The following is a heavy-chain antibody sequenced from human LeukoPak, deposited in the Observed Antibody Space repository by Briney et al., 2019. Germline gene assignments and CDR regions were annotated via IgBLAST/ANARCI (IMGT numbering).Heavy chain of an antibody. V-gene: IGHV3-48*03. D-gene: IGHD2-8*02. CDR1: GFTFSSYE. Sequence: GGSLRLSCAASGFTFSSYEMNWVRQAPGKGLEWVSYISSSGSTIYYADSVKGRFTISRDNSKNTLYLQMNSLRAEDTAVYYCARDVLGFLGYWGQGTLVTVSS. CDR3: ARDVLGFLGY. CDR2: ISSSGSTI. J-gene: IGHJ4*02.